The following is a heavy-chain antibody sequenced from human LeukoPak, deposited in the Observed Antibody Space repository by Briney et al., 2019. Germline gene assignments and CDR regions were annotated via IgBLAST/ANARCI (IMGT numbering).Heavy chain of an antibody. CDR3: ASISPYCSGGSCQVGAFDI. V-gene: IGHV1-69*05. CDR1: GGTFSSYA. CDR2: MIPILGRA. Sequence: SVKVSCKASGGTFSSYAISWVRQAPGQGIEWMGGMIPILGRANYAQKFQGRVTITTDESTSTAYMELSSLRSEDTAVYYCASISPYCSGGSCQVGAFDIWGQGTMVTVSS. J-gene: IGHJ3*02. D-gene: IGHD2-15*01.